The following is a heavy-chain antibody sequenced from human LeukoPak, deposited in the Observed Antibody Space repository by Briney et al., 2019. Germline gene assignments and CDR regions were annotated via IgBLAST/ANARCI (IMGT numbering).Heavy chain of an antibody. J-gene: IGHJ6*03. V-gene: IGHV3-23*01. D-gene: IGHD1-1*01. CDR3: AKAEGYSYYYYYMDV. Sequence: SGGSLRLSCAASGFTFSSYAMSWVRQAPGKGLEWVSAISGSGGSTYYADSVKGRFTISRDNSKNTLYLQMNSLRAEDTAVYYCAKAEGYSYYYYYMDVWGKGTTVTVSS. CDR1: GFTFSSYA. CDR2: ISGSGGST.